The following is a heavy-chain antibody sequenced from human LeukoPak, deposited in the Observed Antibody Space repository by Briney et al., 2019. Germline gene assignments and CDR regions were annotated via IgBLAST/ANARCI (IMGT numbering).Heavy chain of an antibody. CDR2: ISPNNGDT. CDR1: GYNFIDDY. V-gene: IGHV1-2*06. Sequence: ASVKVSCKAFGYNFIDDYIYWVRQAPGQGLEWMGRISPNNGDTNFAQKFQGRVTMTRDTSISTAYMELSRLRSDDTAVYYCARDLGYSYGYGQIDYWGQGTLVTVSS. J-gene: IGHJ4*02. CDR3: ARDLGYSYGYGQIDY. D-gene: IGHD5-18*01.